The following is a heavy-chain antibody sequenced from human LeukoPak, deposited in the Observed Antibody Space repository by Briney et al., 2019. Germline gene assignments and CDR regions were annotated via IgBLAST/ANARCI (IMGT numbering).Heavy chain of an antibody. V-gene: IGHV3-53*01. CDR3: AREVYYGSGADY. CDR1: GFTVSSNY. J-gene: IGHJ4*02. Sequence: GGSLRLSCVASGFTVSSNYMSWVRQAPGKGLEWVSVIYSGGSTYYADSVKGRFTISRDNAKNSLYLQMNSLRAEDTAVYYCAREVYYGSGADYWGQGTLVTVSS. CDR2: IYSGGST. D-gene: IGHD3-10*01.